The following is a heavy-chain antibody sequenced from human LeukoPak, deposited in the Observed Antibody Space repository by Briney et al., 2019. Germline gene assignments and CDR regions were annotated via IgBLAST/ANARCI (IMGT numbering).Heavy chain of an antibody. Sequence: GGSLRLSCTASGFTFSRYDMSWVRQAPGKGLEWVSGISDSAGTTYYADSVKGRFSISRDNSKNTLNLQMNSLRAEDTAVYYCAKSYYYGSGDYSLTAFDIWGQGTMVTVSS. D-gene: IGHD3-10*01. V-gene: IGHV3-23*01. J-gene: IGHJ3*02. CDR3: AKSYYYGSGDYSLTAFDI. CDR1: GFTFSRYD. CDR2: ISDSAGTT.